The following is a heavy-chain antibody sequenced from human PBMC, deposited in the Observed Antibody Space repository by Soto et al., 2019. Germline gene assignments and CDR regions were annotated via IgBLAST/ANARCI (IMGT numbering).Heavy chain of an antibody. Sequence: EVQWVESGGGLVQPGGSLRLSCVASGFTVSTKYMSYVLQAPGKGLEWVSVIYSGGSTFYADSVRGRFTISRDNSKNTVNLQMNSLRAEDSAADYCARDPWAADYWGQGTLVTVSS. J-gene: IGHJ4*02. D-gene: IGHD3-16*01. CDR1: GFTVSTKY. CDR3: ARDPWAADY. V-gene: IGHV3-66*01. CDR2: IYSGGST.